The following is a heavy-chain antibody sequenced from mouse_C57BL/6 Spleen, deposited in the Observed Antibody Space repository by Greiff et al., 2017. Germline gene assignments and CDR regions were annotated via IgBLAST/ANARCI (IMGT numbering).Heavy chain of an antibody. CDR1: GYSITSGYY. CDR2: ISYDGSN. V-gene: IGHV3-6*01. J-gene: IGHJ4*01. D-gene: IGHD1-1*01. Sequence: EVQVVESGPGLVKPSQSLSLTCSVTGYSITSGYYWNWIRQFPGNKLEWMGYISYDGSNNYNPSLKNRISITRDTSKNQFFLKLNSVTTEDTATYDCARDLTFTTVNAMDYWGQGTSVTVSS. CDR3: ARDLTFTTVNAMDY.